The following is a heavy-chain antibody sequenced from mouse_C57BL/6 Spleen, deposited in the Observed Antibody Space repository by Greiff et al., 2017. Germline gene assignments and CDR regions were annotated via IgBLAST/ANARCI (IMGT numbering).Heavy chain of an antibody. Sequence: VQLQQSGAELVMPGASVKLSCKASGYTFTSYWMHWVKQRPGQGLEWIGEIDPSDSYTNYNQKFKGKSTLTVDKSSSTAYMQLSSLTSEDSAVYYCARGGYYGSWFAYWGQGTLVTVSA. D-gene: IGHD1-1*02. CDR1: GYTFTSYW. CDR3: ARGGYYGSWFAY. J-gene: IGHJ3*01. V-gene: IGHV1-69*01. CDR2: IDPSDSYT.